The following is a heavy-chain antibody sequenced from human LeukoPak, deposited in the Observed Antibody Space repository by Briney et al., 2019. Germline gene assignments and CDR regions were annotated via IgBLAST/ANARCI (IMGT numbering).Heavy chain of an antibody. CDR1: GGTFSSYA. J-gene: IGHJ6*03. CDR2: IIPIFGTA. D-gene: IGHD2-2*01. CDR3: ARHQQSDYYYMDV. V-gene: IGHV1-69*06. Sequence: ASVKVSYKASGGTFSSYAISWVRQAPGQGLEWMGGIIPIFGTANYAQKFQGRVTITADKSTSTAYMELSSLRSEDTAVYYCARHQQSDYYYMDVWGKGTTVTVSS.